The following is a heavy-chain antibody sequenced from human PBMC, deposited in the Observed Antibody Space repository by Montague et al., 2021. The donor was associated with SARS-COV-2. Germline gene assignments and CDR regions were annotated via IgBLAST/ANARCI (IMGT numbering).Heavy chain of an antibody. D-gene: IGHD3-16*02. J-gene: IGHJ4*02. CDR3: ARGKYDYVWGSYRYGFDY. CDR1: GFTFSSYW. Sequence: SLRLSCAASGFTFSSYWMSWVRQAPGKGLEWVANIKQDGSEKCYVDSVKGRFTISRDNAKNSLYLQMNSLRAEDTAVYYCARGKYDYVWGSYRYGFDYWGQGTLVTVSS. V-gene: IGHV3-7*01. CDR2: IKQDGSEK.